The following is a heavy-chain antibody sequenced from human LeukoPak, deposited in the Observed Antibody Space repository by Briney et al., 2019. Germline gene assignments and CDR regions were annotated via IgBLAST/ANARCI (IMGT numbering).Heavy chain of an antibody. V-gene: IGHV1-18*01. CDR1: GYTFTSYG. Sequence: GASVKVSCKAPGYTFTSYGISLVRQARGQGIEWMGWISAYNGNTNYAQKLQGRVTMTTDTSTSTAYMELRSLRSDDTAVYYCARTVSCSSTSCYLSDYWGQGTLVTVSS. D-gene: IGHD2-2*01. CDR3: ARTVSCSSTSCYLSDY. CDR2: ISAYNGNT. J-gene: IGHJ4*02.